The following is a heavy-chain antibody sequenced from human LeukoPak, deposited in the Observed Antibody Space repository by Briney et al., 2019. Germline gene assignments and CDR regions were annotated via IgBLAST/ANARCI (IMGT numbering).Heavy chain of an antibody. J-gene: IGHJ4*02. Sequence: GGSLRLSCAASGFTFSSYSMNWVRQAPGKGLEWVSYISSSSSTIYYADSVKGRFTISRDNAKNSLYLQMNSLRAEDTAVYYCARARSSTGHIIDYWGQGTLVTVSS. V-gene: IGHV3-48*01. CDR1: GFTFSSYS. CDR2: ISSSSSTI. D-gene: IGHD6-13*01. CDR3: ARARSSTGHIIDY.